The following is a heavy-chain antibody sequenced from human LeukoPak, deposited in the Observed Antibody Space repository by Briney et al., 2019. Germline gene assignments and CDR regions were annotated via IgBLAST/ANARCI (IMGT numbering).Heavy chain of an antibody. Sequence: GGSLSLSCAASGFTFSSYGMHWVRQAPGKGLEWVAVIWYDGSNKYYADSVKGRFTISRDNSKNTLYLQMNSLRAEDTAVYYCARDMAVAGSGDAFDLWGHGTMVTVSS. CDR3: ARDMAVAGSGDAFDL. CDR2: IWYDGSNK. V-gene: IGHV3-33*01. J-gene: IGHJ3*01. D-gene: IGHD6-19*01. CDR1: GFTFSSYG.